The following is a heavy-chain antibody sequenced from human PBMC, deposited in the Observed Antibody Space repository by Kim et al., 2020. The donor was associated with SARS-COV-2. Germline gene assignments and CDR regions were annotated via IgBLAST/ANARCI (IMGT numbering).Heavy chain of an antibody. CDR3: ARGTWEILTGYYHYYYYMDV. CDR2: ISAYNGNT. Sequence: ASVKVSCKASGYTFTSYGISWVRQAPGQGLEWMGWISAYNGNTNYAQKLQGRVTMTTDTSTSTAYMELRSLRSDDTAVYYCARGTWEILTGYYHYYYYMDVWGKGTTVTVSS. V-gene: IGHV1-18*01. CDR1: GYTFTSYG. D-gene: IGHD3-9*01. J-gene: IGHJ6*03.